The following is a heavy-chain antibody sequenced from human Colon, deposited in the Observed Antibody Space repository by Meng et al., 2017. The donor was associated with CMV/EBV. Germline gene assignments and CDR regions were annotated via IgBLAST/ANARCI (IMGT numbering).Heavy chain of an antibody. J-gene: IGHJ6*02. Sequence: GGSLRLSCTVSGGSLSSSSFHWGWIRQPSGKGLEWVSVIYAGGRSTYFADSVKGRFTISRDDSKNTLYLEMNSLRAEDTAVYYCAKGSLEWLYYGMDVWGQGTTVTVSS. CDR3: AKGSLEWLYYGMDV. CDR1: GGSLSSS. CDR2: IYAGGRST. V-gene: IGHV3-23*03. D-gene: IGHD3-3*01.